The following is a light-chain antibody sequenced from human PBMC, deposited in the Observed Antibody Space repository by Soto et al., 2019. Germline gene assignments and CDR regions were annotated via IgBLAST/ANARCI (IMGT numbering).Light chain of an antibody. J-gene: IGKJ1*01. CDR3: QQYGSSGT. CDR2: GAS. V-gene: IGKV3-20*01. Sequence: EIALTQSPGTPPLSPGERATLSCRATQSVSSSYLAWYQQKPGQAPRLLIYGASSRATGIPDRFSGSGSGTDFTLTISRLEPEDFAVYYCQQYGSSGTFGQGTKVDI. CDR1: QSVSSSY.